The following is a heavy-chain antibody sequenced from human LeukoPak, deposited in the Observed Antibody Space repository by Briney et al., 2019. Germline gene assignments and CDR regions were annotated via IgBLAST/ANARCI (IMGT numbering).Heavy chain of an antibody. J-gene: IGHJ5*02. CDR1: GYTFTGYY. Sequence: ASVKVSCKASGYTFTGYYMHWVRQAPGQGLEWMGRINPNSGGTNYAQKFQGRVTMTRDTSISTAYMELSRLRSDDTAVYYCASLEWCSSTSCPPPNWFDPWGQGTLVTVSS. V-gene: IGHV1-2*06. D-gene: IGHD2-2*01. CDR2: INPNSGGT. CDR3: ASLEWCSSTSCPPPNWFDP.